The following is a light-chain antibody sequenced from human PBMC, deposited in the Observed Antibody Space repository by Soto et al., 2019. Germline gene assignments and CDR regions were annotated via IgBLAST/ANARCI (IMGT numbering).Light chain of an antibody. J-gene: IGKJ1*01. Sequence: EIVFTQSPGTLSFSRGERATLSCRASQSVSSSYLAWYQQKPGQAPRLLIYGASSRATGIPDRFSGSGSGTDFTLTISRLEPEDFAVYYCQQYGSSLPWTLGQGTKVDIK. CDR2: GAS. CDR3: QQYGSSLPWT. V-gene: IGKV3-20*01. CDR1: QSVSSSY.